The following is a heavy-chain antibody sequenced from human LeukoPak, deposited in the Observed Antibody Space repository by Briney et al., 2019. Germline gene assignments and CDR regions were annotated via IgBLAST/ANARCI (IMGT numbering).Heavy chain of an antibody. CDR2: INPNSGGT. D-gene: IGHD2-15*01. CDR1: GYTLTGYY. J-gene: IGHJ4*02. Sequence: ASVKVSCKASGYTLTGYYMHWVRQAPGQGLEWLGWINPNSGGTNYAQKFQGRVTMTRDTSISTAYMELSRLRSDDTAVYYCARVHCSGGSCHAYFDYWGQGTLVTVSS. CDR3: ARVHCSGGSCHAYFDY. V-gene: IGHV1-2*02.